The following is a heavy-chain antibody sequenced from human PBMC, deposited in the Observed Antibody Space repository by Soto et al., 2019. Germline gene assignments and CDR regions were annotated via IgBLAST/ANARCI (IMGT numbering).Heavy chain of an antibody. CDR2: ISSSSSTI. J-gene: IGHJ5*02. CDR1: GFTFSSYS. V-gene: IGHV3-48*01. CDR3: AREIPSIAVADNWFDP. Sequence: GGSLRLSCAASGFTFSSYSMNWVRQAPGKGLEWVSYISSSSSTIYYADSVKGRFTISRDNAKNSLYLQMNSLRAEDTAVYYCAREIPSIAVADNWFDPWGQGTLVTVAS. D-gene: IGHD6-19*01.